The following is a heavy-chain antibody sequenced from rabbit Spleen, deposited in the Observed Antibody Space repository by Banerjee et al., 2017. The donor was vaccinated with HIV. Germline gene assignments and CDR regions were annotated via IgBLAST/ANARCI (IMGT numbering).Heavy chain of an antibody. V-gene: IGHV1S40*01. Sequence: QSLEESGGDLVKPGASLTLTCIASGVSFSGNSCMCWVRQAPGKGLEWIACIDTGGSGFTYVATWAKGRFTISKTSSTTVTLQMTSLTAADTATYFCARDTSSSFSSYGMDLWGPGTLVTVS. CDR1: GVSFSGNSC. CDR3: ARDTSSSFSSYGMDL. D-gene: IGHD1-1*01. J-gene: IGHJ6*01. CDR2: IDTGGSGFT.